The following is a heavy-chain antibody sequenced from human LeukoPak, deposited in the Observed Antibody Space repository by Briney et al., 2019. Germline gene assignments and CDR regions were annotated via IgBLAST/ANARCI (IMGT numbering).Heavy chain of an antibody. CDR1: SYSISSGYY. J-gene: IGHJ4*01. CDR2: IFYSGRA. Sequence: PSETLSLTCAVSSYSISSGYYWDWIRQPPGKGLEWIGTIFYSGRAYYNPSLKSRVTMSVDTSKNHFSLKLTSVTAADTAVYFCARDRGGRTGYAPGDFDFWGQGTLVTVS. CDR3: ARDRGGRTGYAPGDFDF. V-gene: IGHV4-38-2*02. D-gene: IGHD5-12*01.